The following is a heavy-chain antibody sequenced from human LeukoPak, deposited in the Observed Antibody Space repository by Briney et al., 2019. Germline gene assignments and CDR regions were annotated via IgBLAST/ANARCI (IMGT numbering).Heavy chain of an antibody. CDR3: AKIGAAGTSEFDY. CDR2: IGSSSSYT. CDR1: GFTFSDYY. Sequence: GGSLRLSCAASGFTFSDYYMNWIRQAPGKGLEWVSYIGSSSSYTNYADSVKGRFTISRDNAKNSLYLLMNSLRAEDTAVYYCAKIGAAGTSEFDYWGQGILVTVSS. J-gene: IGHJ4*02. D-gene: IGHD6-13*01. V-gene: IGHV3-11*06.